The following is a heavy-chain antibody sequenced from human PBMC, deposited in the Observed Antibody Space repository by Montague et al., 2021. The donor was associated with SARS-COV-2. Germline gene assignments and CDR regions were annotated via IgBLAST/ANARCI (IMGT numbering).Heavy chain of an antibody. CDR1: GYTCSSSE. V-gene: IGHV3-48*03. CDR3: AATTGDIVVVVAAYYGMDV. J-gene: IGHJ6*02. D-gene: IGHD2-15*01. Sequence: SLRLSCAASGYTCSSSEVHWVRPAAWKGVAWVSYISCSGSTIYYADSVKGRFTISSDNAKNSLYLQMNSLRAEDTAVYYCAATTGDIVVVVAAYYGMDVWGQGTTVTVSS. CDR2: ISCSGSTI.